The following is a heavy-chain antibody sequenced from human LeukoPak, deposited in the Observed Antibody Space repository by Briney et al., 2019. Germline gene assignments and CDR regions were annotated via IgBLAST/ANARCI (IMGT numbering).Heavy chain of an antibody. CDR1: GGSISSSSYY. CDR3: ARHGYDFWSGYFDY. J-gene: IGHJ4*02. Sequence: SETLSLTCTVSGGSISSSSYYWGWIRQPPGKGLEWIGSIYYSGSTYYNPSLKSRVTISVDTSKNQFSLKLSSVTAADTAVYYCARHGYDFWSGYFDYWGQGTLVTVSS. V-gene: IGHV4-39*01. D-gene: IGHD3-3*01. CDR2: IYYSGST.